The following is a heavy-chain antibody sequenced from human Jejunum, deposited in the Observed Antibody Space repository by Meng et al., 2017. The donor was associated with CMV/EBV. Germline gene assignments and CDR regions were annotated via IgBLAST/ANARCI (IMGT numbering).Heavy chain of an antibody. CDR1: GFTFSNDL. CDR3: VKGYGMDV. Sequence: LSCAASGFTFSNDLMGWVRQAPGKGLVWVSSFGDSGGGTFYADSVKGRFTISRDNSRNTLYLQMNSLRAEDTAVYYCVKGYGMDVWGQGTTVTVSS. CDR2: FGDSGGGT. J-gene: IGHJ6*02. V-gene: IGHV3-23*01.